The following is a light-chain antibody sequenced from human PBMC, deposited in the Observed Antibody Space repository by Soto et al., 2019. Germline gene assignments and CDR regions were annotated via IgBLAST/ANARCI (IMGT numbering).Light chain of an antibody. J-gene: IGLJ3*02. Sequence: QSALTQPPSMSGAPGPRFTISCTGSSSDIGAGYDVHWYQQLPGTAPKLLIYSNINRPSGVPDRFSGSKSGTSASLAITGLQVEDEADYYCQSYDSSLGGSKGVFGGGTKLTVL. CDR2: SNI. V-gene: IGLV1-40*01. CDR3: QSYDSSLGGSKGV. CDR1: SSDIGAGYD.